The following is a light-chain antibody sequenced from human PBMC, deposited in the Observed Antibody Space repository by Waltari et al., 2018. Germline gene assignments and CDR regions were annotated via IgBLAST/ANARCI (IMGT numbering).Light chain of an antibody. J-gene: IGKJ1*01. CDR2: EVS. Sequence: EIVMTQSPATLSVSPGERATLSCRASHRLSGNLAWYQQKPGQAPRLLMYEVSTRATGVPARFSGRYSGTEFTLTISSIQSEDFAIYYCQQYQNWPRWTFGQGTKVDIK. V-gene: IGKV3-15*01. CDR1: HRLSGN. CDR3: QQYQNWPRWT.